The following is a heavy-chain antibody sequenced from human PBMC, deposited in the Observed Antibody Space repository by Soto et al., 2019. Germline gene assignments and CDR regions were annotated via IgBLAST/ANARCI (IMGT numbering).Heavy chain of an antibody. V-gene: IGHV3-23*01. CDR2: ISGSGGST. D-gene: IGHD2-2*01. Sequence: EVQLLESGGGLVQPGGSLRLSCAASGFTFSSYAMSWVRQAPGKGLEWVSAISGSGGSTYYADSVKGRFTISRDNSKNTLYLQMNSLRAEDTAVYYCAKDGGRVDCSSTSCLNTFDYPFDYWGQGTLVTVSS. CDR1: GFTFSSYA. CDR3: AKDGGRVDCSSTSCLNTFDYPFDY. J-gene: IGHJ4*02.